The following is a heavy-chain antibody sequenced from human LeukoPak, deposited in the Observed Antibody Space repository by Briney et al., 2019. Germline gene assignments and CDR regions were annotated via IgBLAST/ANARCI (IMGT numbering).Heavy chain of an antibody. CDR2: VSGGGGST. D-gene: IGHD5/OR15-5a*01. CDR3: ARDPGSSAFDY. Sequence: GGSLRLSCAASGFTFTHYAMTWVRQVPGKGLEWVAGVSGGGGSTDYADAVKGRFTISKDKSKNTLYLQMNSLRVEDTAVYYCARDPGSSAFDYWGQGTLVTVSS. CDR1: GFTFTHYA. J-gene: IGHJ4*02. V-gene: IGHV3-23*01.